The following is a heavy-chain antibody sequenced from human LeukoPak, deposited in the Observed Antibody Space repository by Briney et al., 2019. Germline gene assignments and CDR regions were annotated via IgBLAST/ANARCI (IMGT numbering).Heavy chain of an antibody. Sequence: PGGSLRLSCVAPGFTFSTHGMNWARQAPGKGLEWLSYISGSANTIYYSDSVKGRFTISRDNAKNSLYLQMTSLRAEDTAVYYCARKRAVAGIYYFDFWGQGTLLTVSS. D-gene: IGHD6-13*01. CDR2: ISGSANTI. CDR3: ARKRAVAGIYYFDF. V-gene: IGHV3-48*01. CDR1: GFTFSTHG. J-gene: IGHJ4*02.